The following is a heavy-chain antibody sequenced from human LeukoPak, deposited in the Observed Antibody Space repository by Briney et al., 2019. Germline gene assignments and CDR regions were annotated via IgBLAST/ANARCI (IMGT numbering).Heavy chain of an antibody. Sequence: SETLSLTCAVYGESLSGYYWSWIPHPPGKGLEWIGEINHSESTNYSPSLKSRVTISVDTSKNQCSLKLSSVTAADTAVYYCARGTRRSILLRYYFDYWGQGTLVTVSS. D-gene: IGHD2-15*01. J-gene: IGHJ4*02. CDR3: ARGTRRSILLRYYFDY. CDR1: GESLSGYY. V-gene: IGHV4-34*01. CDR2: INHSEST.